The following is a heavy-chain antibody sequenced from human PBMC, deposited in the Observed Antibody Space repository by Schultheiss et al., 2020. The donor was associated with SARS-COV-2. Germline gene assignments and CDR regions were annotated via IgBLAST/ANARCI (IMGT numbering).Heavy chain of an antibody. Sequence: SLKISCAASGFTFDDYAMHWVRQAPGKGLEWVSGISWNSGSIGYADSVKGRFTISRDNAKNSLYLQMNSLRAEDTALYYCAKDSDAYSYGQCAFDIWGQGTMVTVSS. CDR1: GFTFDDYA. CDR2: ISWNSGSI. V-gene: IGHV3-9*01. D-gene: IGHD5-18*01. J-gene: IGHJ3*02. CDR3: AKDSDAYSYGQCAFDI.